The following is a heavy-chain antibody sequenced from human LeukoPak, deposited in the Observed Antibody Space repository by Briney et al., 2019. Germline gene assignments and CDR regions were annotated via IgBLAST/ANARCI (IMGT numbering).Heavy chain of an antibody. CDR3: AKARRIAVAGHTGADY. CDR2: ISYDGSNK. J-gene: IGHJ4*02. Sequence: GGSLRLSCAASGFTFSSYGMPWVRQAPGKGLEWEAVISYDGSNKYYADSVKGRFTITRDNSKNTLYLQMNSLRAEDTAVYCCAKARRIAVAGHTGADYWGQGTLVTVSS. CDR1: GFTFSSYG. D-gene: IGHD6-19*01. V-gene: IGHV3-30*18.